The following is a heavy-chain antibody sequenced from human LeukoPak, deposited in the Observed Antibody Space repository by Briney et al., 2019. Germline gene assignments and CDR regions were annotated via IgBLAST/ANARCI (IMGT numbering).Heavy chain of an antibody. Sequence: ASVKVSCKASGYTFIRYYIHWVRQAPGQGLEWMGQISPSGTTTYAQKFKGRVTMTRDKSTSTVNMDLSDLTFEDTAVYHCAKDSGAYGPDYWGQGTLLTVSS. V-gene: IGHV1-46*01. CDR3: AKDSGAYGPDY. D-gene: IGHD4-17*01. J-gene: IGHJ4*02. CDR2: ISPSGTT. CDR1: GYTFIRYY.